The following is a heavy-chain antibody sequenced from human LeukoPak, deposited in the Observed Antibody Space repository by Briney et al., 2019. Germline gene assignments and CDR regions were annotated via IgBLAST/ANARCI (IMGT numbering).Heavy chain of an antibody. CDR1: GGSFSGYY. CDR2: INHSGST. CDR3: ARGGHCSSTSCYKTLSYFDY. D-gene: IGHD2-2*02. V-gene: IGHV4-34*01. Sequence: SETLSLICAVYGGSFSGYYWSWIRQPPGKGLEWIGEINHSGSTNYNPSLKSRVTISVDTSKNQFSLKLSSVTAADTAVYYCARGGHCSSTSCYKTLSYFDYWGQGTLVTVSS. J-gene: IGHJ4*02.